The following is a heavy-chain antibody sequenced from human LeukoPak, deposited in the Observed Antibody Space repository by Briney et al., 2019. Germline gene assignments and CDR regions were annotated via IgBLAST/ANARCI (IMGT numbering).Heavy chain of an antibody. CDR1: GGSISSYY. V-gene: IGHV4-4*07. D-gene: IGHD6-19*01. CDR2: IYDSGST. CDR3: AREAVAGSFDY. J-gene: IGHJ4*02. Sequence: PSETLSLTCTVSGGSISSYYWSWIRQPAGKGLEWIGRIYDSGSTNYIPSLKSRVTMSVDMSKNQFSLKLSSVTAADTAVYYCAREAVAGSFDYWGQGTLVTVAS.